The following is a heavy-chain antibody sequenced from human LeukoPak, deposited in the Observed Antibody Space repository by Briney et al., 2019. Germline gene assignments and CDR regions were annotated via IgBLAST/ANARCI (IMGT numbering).Heavy chain of an antibody. V-gene: IGHV3-74*01. CDR3: ARDMDLRDYFYYYGMDV. D-gene: IGHD2-2*03. CDR2: INSDGRST. Sequence: GGSLRLSCAASGFTFSSYWMHWVRQAPGKGLVWVSRINSDGRSTSYADSVKGRFTISRDNAKNTLYLQMNSLRDEDTAVYYCARDMDLRDYFYYYGMDVWGQGTTVTVSS. CDR1: GFTFSSYW. J-gene: IGHJ6*02.